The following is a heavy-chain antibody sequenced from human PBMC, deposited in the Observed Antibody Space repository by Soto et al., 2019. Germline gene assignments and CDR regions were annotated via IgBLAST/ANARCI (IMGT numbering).Heavy chain of an antibody. D-gene: IGHD3-10*01. J-gene: IGHJ5*02. V-gene: IGHV4-30-2*01. CDR3: ARGGGSGIHSGKGWFDP. Sequence: PSETLSLTCAVSGGSISSGGYSWSWIRQPPGKGLEWIGYIYHSGSTYYNPSLKSRVTISVDRSKNQFSLKLSSVTAADTAVYYCARGGGSGIHSGKGWFDPWGQGTLVTVSS. CDR1: GGSISSGGYS. CDR2: IYHSGST.